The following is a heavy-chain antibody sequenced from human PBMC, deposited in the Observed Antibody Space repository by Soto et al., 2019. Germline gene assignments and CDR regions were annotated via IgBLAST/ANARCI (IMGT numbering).Heavy chain of an antibody. D-gene: IGHD6-19*01. J-gene: IGHJ4*02. CDR1: GFTFSSYD. CDR3: ARGYTGGWSRGGYFDY. V-gene: IGHV3-48*03. Sequence: GWCLRLYCVACGFTFSSYDINGVRQAPGKGPEWVSHISGSGTTIYYADSVRGRFTISRDNAKNSLYLQMNSLRAEDRAIYSFARGYTGGWSRGGYFDYWGQGTRGTVYS. CDR2: ISGSGTTI.